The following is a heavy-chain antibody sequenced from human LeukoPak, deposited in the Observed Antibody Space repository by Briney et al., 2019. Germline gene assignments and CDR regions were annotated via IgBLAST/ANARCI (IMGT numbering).Heavy chain of an antibody. Sequence: GESLKISCKASGHSFTNHWIGWVRQMPGIGLEWVGIINFGDSKTLYSPPFQGQVTISADKSISTAYLQWSSLKASDTAMYYCARHGPGEDIVVVPAAPLNYYYGMDVWGQGTTVTVSS. CDR1: GHSFTNHW. CDR3: ARHGPGEDIVVVPAAPLNYYYGMDV. V-gene: IGHV5-51*01. D-gene: IGHD2-2*01. J-gene: IGHJ6*02. CDR2: INFGDSKT.